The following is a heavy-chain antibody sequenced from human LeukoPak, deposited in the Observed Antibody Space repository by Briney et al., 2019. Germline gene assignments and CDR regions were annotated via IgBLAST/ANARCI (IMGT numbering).Heavy chain of an antibody. CDR2: ISSNGGST. J-gene: IGHJ4*02. V-gene: IGHV3-23*01. CDR1: GFTFGSYM. CDR3: ARYCSGASCYSGVDY. D-gene: IGHD2-15*01. Sequence: GGSLRLSCAASGFTFGSYMMTWVRQAPGRGLEWVSTISSNGGSTYYADSVKGRFTISRDNSKNTLYLQVSSLRAEDTAIYYCARYCSGASCYSGVDYWGQGTLVPVSS.